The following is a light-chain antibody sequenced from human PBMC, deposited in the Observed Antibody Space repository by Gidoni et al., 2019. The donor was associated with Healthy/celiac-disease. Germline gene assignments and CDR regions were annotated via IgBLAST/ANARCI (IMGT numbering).Light chain of an antibody. J-gene: IGLJ2*01. CDR1: SLRSYY. CDR2: GKN. CDR3: NSRDSSGNHLV. Sequence: SSELTQDPAVYVALGQTVRITCQGDSLRSYYASWYQQKPGQAPVLVIYGKNNRPSGIPDRLSGSSSGNTASLTITGAQAEDEADYYCNSRDSSGNHLVFGGGTKLTAL. V-gene: IGLV3-19*01.